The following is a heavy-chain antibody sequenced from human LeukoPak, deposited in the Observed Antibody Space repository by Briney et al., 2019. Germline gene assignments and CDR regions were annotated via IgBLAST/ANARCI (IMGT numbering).Heavy chain of an antibody. D-gene: IGHD6-13*01. CDR3: VRGGVAAAGTGDDY. Sequence: GASVKVSCKASGGTFSSYAISWVRQAPGQGLEWMGGIIPIFGTANYAQKFQGRVTITTDESTSTAYMELSSLRSEDTAVYYCVRGGVAAAGTGDDYWGQGTLVTVSS. CDR2: IIPIFGTA. J-gene: IGHJ4*02. CDR1: GGTFSSYA. V-gene: IGHV1-69*05.